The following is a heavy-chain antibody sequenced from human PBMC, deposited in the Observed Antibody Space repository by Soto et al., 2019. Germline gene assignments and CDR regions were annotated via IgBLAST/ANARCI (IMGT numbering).Heavy chain of an antibody. V-gene: IGHV3-30*18. CDR2: ISYDGSNK. D-gene: IGHD6-13*01. J-gene: IGHJ6*02. CDR3: AKEQQQLAYYYYYGMDV. Sequence: QVQLVESGGGVVQPGRSLRLSCAASGFTFSSYGMHWVRQAPGKGLEWVAVISYDGSNKYYADSVKGRFTISRDNSKNTLDLQMNSLRAEDTAVYYCAKEQQQLAYYYYYGMDVWGQGTTVTVSS. CDR1: GFTFSSYG.